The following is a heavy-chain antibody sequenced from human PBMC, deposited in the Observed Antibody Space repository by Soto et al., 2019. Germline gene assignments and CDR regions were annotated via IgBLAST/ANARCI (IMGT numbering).Heavy chain of an antibody. CDR3: AREPAGPDNWFDP. CDR1: GGTFSSYA. D-gene: IGHD2-2*01. J-gene: IGHJ5*02. V-gene: IGHV1-69*06. Sequence: SVKVSCKASGGTFSSYAISWVRQAPGQGLEWMGGIIPIFGTANYAQKFQGRVTITADKSTSTAYMELSSLRCEDTAVYYCAREPAGPDNWFDPWGQGTLVTVSS. CDR2: IIPIFGTA.